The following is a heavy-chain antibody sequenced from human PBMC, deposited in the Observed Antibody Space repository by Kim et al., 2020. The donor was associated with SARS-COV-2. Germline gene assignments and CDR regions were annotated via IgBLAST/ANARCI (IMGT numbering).Heavy chain of an antibody. CDR3: ARGGVLFDY. D-gene: IGHD2-8*01. J-gene: IGHJ4*02. CDR2: LYY. V-gene: IGHV6-1*01. Sequence: LYYDYAVSVKSRIAISPDTSKNQFSLQLNSVTPEDTAVYYCARGGVLFDYWVQGTLVTVSS.